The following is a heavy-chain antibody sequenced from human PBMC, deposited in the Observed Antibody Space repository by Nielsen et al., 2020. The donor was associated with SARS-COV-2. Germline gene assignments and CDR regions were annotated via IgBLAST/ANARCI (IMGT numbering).Heavy chain of an antibody. V-gene: IGHV3-9*01. CDR2: ISWNSGSI. Sequence: SLKISCAASGFTFDDYAMHWVRQAPGKGPEWVSGISWNSGSIGYADSVKGRFTISRDNAKNSLYLQMNSLRAEDTALYYCAKIAYSSGALDYWGQGTLVTVSS. CDR1: GFTFDDYA. CDR3: AKIAYSSGALDY. J-gene: IGHJ4*02. D-gene: IGHD6-25*01.